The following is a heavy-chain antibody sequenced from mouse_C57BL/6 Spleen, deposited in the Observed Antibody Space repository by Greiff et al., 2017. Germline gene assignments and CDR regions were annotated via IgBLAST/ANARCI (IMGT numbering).Heavy chain of an antibody. Sequence: QVQLQQPGAELVRPGTSVKLSCKASGYTFTSYWMHWVKQRPGQGLEWIGVIDPSDSYTNYNQKFKGKATLTVDTSSSTAYMQLSSLTSEDSAFYYCARYDYGNYLYFDYWGQGTTLTVSS. CDR3: ARYDYGNYLYFDY. CDR1: GYTFTSYW. V-gene: IGHV1-59*01. D-gene: IGHD2-1*01. J-gene: IGHJ2*01. CDR2: IDPSDSYT.